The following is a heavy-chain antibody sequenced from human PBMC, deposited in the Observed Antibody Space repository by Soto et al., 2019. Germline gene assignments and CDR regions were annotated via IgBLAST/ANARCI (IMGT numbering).Heavy chain of an antibody. CDR3: ATSTYYYDSSGYYYPYYFDY. CDR1: GFTFSSYA. CDR2: ISGSGGST. V-gene: IGHV3-23*01. J-gene: IGHJ4*02. Sequence: GGSLRLSCAASGFTFSSYAMSWVRQAPGKGLEWVSAISGSGGSTYYADSVKGRFTISRDNSKNTLYLQMNSLRAVDTAVYYCATSTYYYDSSGYYYPYYFDYWGQGTLVTVSS. D-gene: IGHD3-22*01.